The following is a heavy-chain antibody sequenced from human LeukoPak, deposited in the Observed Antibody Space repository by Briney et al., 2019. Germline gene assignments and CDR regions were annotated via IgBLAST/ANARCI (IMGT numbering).Heavy chain of an antibody. CDR2: INPSGGST. CDR1: GYTFTSYY. D-gene: IGHD3-22*01. V-gene: IGHV1-46*01. J-gene: IGHJ4*02. CDR3: ARDHNLAGSGYYERFDY. Sequence: ASVKVSCKASGYTFTSYYMHWVRQAPGQGLEWMGIINPSGGSTSYAQKFQGRVTMTRDTSTSTVYMELSSLRSEDTAVYYCARDHNLAGSGYYERFDYWGQGTLVTVSS.